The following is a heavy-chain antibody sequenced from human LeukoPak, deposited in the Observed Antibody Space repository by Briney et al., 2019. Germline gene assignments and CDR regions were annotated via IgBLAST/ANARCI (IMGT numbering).Heavy chain of an antibody. Sequence: SETLSLTCTVSGGSISSYYWNWIRQPPGKGLEWIGSVYYSGSTYYNPSLESRVTLFVDTSKNQSSLKLSSVTAADTAVYYCARSSGYSSSGGLNWFDTWGQGTLVTVSS. D-gene: IGHD6-13*01. CDR2: VYYSGST. V-gene: IGHV4-39*01. CDR3: ARSSGYSSSGGLNWFDT. CDR1: GGSISSYY. J-gene: IGHJ5*02.